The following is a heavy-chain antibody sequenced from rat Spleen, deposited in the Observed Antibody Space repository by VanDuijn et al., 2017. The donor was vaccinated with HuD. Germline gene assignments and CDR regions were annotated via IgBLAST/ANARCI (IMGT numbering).Heavy chain of an antibody. J-gene: IGHJ4*01. D-gene: IGHD1-2*01. V-gene: IGHV2-13*01. CDR1: GFSLTGNN. Sequence: QVQLKESGPGLVQPSQTLSLTCTVSGFSLTGNNVHWVRQPPGKGLEWMGVIWGNGNANYNSVLKSRLSISRDTSKSQVFLKMNNLQTEDTATYYCARLGGLWRGIYGIMDVWGQGASVTVSS. CDR2: IWGNGNA. CDR3: ARLGGLWRGIYGIMDV.